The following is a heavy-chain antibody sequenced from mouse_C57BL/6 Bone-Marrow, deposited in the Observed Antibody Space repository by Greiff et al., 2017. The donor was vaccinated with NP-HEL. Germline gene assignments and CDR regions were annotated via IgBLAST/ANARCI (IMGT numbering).Heavy chain of an antibody. D-gene: IGHD1-1*01. Sequence: EVQLQQSGPELVKPGASVKMSCKASGYTFTDYNMHWVKQSHGKSLEWIGYINPNNGGTSYNQKFKGKATLTVNKSSSTAYMELRSLTSEDSAVYDRARGSYYENLDYWGQGTTLTVSS. CDR1: GYTFTDYN. V-gene: IGHV1-22*01. CDR3: ARGSYYENLDY. J-gene: IGHJ2*01. CDR2: INPNNGGT.